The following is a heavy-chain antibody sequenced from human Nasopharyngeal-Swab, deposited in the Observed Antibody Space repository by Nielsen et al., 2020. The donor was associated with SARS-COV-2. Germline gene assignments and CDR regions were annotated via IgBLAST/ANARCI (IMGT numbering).Heavy chain of an antibody. CDR2: ISWDGGST. V-gene: IGHV3-43*01. CDR3: AKDIYSSSWTPWYYYYGMDV. Sequence: GGSLRFSCAASGFTFDDYTMHWVRQAPGKGLEWVSLISWDGGSTYYADSVKGRFTISRDNSKNSLYLQMNSLRTEDTALYYCAKDIYSSSWTPWYYYYGMDVWGQGTTVTVSS. J-gene: IGHJ6*02. CDR1: GFTFDDYT. D-gene: IGHD6-13*01.